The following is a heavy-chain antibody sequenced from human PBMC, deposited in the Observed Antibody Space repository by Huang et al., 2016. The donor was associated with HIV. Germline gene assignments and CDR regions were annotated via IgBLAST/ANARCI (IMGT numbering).Heavy chain of an antibody. J-gene: IGHJ4*02. D-gene: IGHD6-13*01. V-gene: IGHV4-39*01. Sequence: QLQLQESGPGQVKPSETLSLTCTVSGDFISSTNYYWGWIRQSPGKGLEWVGSVYQSGSTNYNPSLKSRVTLSVDTSRNQFSLRLNSVTAADTAVYYRASQHIGAAATWFWGRGTQVAVSS. CDR3: ASQHIGAAATWF. CDR1: GDFISSTNYY. CDR2: VYQSGST.